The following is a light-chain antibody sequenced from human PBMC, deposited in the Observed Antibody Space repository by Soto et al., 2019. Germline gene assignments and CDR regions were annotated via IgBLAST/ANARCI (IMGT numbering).Light chain of an antibody. Sequence: EIVLTQSPGTLSLSPGERATLSCRASQSVSSNYLAWYQQKPGQAPRLLIYGASSRATGIPDRLSGSGSGTDFTLTFSRLEPEDFAVYYCQHYVSSPWTFGQGTKVEIK. CDR2: GAS. CDR3: QHYVSSPWT. V-gene: IGKV3-20*01. J-gene: IGKJ1*01. CDR1: QSVSSNY.